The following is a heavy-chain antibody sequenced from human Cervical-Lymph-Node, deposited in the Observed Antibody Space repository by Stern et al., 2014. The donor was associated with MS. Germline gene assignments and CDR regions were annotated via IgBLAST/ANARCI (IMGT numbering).Heavy chain of an antibody. D-gene: IGHD2-2*01. CDR2: ISAYNGNT. J-gene: IGHJ4*02. CDR1: GYTFTSYG. V-gene: IGHV1-18*01. Sequence: QVQLVQSGAEVKKPGASAKVSCKASGYTFTSYGISWVRQAPGQGLEWMGWISAYNGNTNYAQKLQGRVTMTTDTSTSTAYMELRSLRSDDTAVYYCARDLVVVVPAASVNPFDYWGQGTLVTVSS. CDR3: ARDLVVVVPAASVNPFDY.